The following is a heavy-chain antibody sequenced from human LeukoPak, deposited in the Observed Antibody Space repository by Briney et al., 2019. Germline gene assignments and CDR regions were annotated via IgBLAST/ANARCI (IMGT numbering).Heavy chain of an antibody. J-gene: IGHJ6*03. CDR2: IIPIFCTA. V-gene: IGHV1-69*01. Sequence: SVKVSCKASGGTFSSYAISWVRQAPAQGLEWMGGIIPIFCTANYAQKFQGRVTIPAEESTSTAYMELSSLRSDDKAVYYCARGYYYDSSGYYRYYYYYMDVWGKGTTVTISS. CDR1: GGTFSSYA. D-gene: IGHD3-22*01. CDR3: ARGYYYDSSGYYRYYYYYMDV.